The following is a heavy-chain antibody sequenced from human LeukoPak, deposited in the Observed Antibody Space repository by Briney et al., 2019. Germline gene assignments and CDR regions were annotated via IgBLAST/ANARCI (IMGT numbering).Heavy chain of an antibody. V-gene: IGHV3-23*01. J-gene: IGHJ4*02. CDR1: GFTFSSYA. D-gene: IGHD2-2*01. CDR3: AKDRVVVVPAALFDY. CDR2: ISGSGGST. Sequence: GGSLRLSCAASGFTFSSYAMSWVRQAPGKGLEWVSAISGSGGSTYHADSVKGRFTISRDNSKNTLYLQMNSLRAEDTAVYYCAKDRVVVVPAALFDYWGQGTLVTVSS.